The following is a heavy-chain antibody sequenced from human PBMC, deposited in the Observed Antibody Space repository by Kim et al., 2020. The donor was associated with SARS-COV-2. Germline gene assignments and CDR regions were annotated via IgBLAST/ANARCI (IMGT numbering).Heavy chain of an antibody. Sequence: GGSLRLSCAASGFTFSSYGMHWVRQAPGKGLEWVAVIWYDGSNKYYADSVKGRFTISRDNSKNTLYLQMNSLRAEDTAVYYCARGPHYDILTGDYYYYGMDVWGQGTTVTVSS. CDR3: ARGPHYDILTGDYYYYGMDV. V-gene: IGHV3-33*01. J-gene: IGHJ6*02. CDR2: IWYDGSNK. CDR1: GFTFSSYG. D-gene: IGHD3-9*01.